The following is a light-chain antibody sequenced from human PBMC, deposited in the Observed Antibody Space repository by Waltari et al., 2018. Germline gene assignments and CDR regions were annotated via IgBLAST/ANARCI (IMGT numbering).Light chain of an antibody. CDR2: DAS. J-gene: IGKJ1*01. CDR1: QSVSSY. CDR3: QQRSNWLWT. V-gene: IGKV3-11*01. Sequence: ELVLTQSPATLSLSPGESATLPCRASQSVSSYLAWYQQKPGQAPRLLIYDASNRATGIPARFSGSGSGTDFTLTISSLEPEDFAVYYCQQRSNWLWTFGQGTKVEIK.